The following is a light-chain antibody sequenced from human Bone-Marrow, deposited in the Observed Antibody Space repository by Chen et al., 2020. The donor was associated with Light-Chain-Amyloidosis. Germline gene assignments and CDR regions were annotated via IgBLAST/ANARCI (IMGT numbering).Light chain of an antibody. CDR2: GSS. Sequence: IVLTQSQGPLSLSPGEGANPSCRASQTISSNYLTWYQQKFGQAPRLLIYGSSSRATGIPDRFTGSGSGTDFTLTINRLEPEDFAMYYCQQYGTSPLTFGGGTKVEIK. CDR1: QTISSNY. V-gene: IGKV3-20*01. CDR3: QQYGTSPLT. J-gene: IGKJ4*01.